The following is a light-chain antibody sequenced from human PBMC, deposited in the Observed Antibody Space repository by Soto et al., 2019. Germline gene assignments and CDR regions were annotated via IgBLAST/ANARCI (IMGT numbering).Light chain of an antibody. CDR2: AAS. V-gene: IGKV1-39*01. J-gene: IGKJ2*01. CDR3: QQSSGIPYT. Sequence: DIQMTQSPSSLSASVGDRVTITCRPIQPITTYLNGYQQNPGKAPKPLIYAASSLQIGVPSRFSGSGSGTDFTLTISSLQPEDFATYYCQQSSGIPYTFGQGTKLEIK. CDR1: QPITTY.